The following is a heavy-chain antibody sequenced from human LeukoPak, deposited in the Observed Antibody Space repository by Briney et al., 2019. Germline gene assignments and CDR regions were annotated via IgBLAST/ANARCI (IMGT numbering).Heavy chain of an antibody. CDR2: IYYSGST. J-gene: IGHJ3*02. CDR1: GGSISSYY. CDR3: ARFAHDAFDI. V-gene: IGHV4-59*08. D-gene: IGHD2-21*01. Sequence: SETLSLTCTVSGGSISSYYWSWIRQPPGKGLEWIGYIYYSGSTNYNPSLKSRVTISVDTSKNQFSLKLSSMTAADTAVYYCARFAHDAFDIWGQGTMVTVSS.